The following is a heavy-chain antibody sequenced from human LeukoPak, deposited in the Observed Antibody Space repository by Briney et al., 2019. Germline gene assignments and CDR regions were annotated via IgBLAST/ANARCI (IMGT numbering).Heavy chain of an antibody. J-gene: IGHJ4*02. D-gene: IGHD2-15*01. CDR2: ISAYNGNT. CDR3: ARDYSCSGGSCYSSFVDY. Sequence: ASVKVSCKASGYTCTSYGISWVRQAPGQGLEWMGWISAYNGNTNYAQKLQGRVTMTTDTSTSTAYMELRSLRSDDTAVYYCARDYSCSGGSCYSSFVDYWGQGTLVTVSS. CDR1: GYTCTSYG. V-gene: IGHV1-18*04.